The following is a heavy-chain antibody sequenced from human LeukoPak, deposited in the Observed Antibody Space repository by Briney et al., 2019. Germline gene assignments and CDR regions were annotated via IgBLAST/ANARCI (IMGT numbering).Heavy chain of an antibody. CDR3: ARKKWFGELLYGWFDP. Sequence: SVKVSCKASGGTFSSYAISWVRQAPGQGLEWMGGIIPIFGTANYTQKFQGRVTITADESTSTAYMELSSLRSEDTAVYYCARKKWFGELLYGWFDPWGQGTLVTVSS. CDR1: GGTFSSYA. V-gene: IGHV1-69*13. J-gene: IGHJ5*02. CDR2: IIPIFGTA. D-gene: IGHD3-10*01.